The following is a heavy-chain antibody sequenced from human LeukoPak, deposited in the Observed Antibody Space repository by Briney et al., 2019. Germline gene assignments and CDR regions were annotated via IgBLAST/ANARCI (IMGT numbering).Heavy chain of an antibody. CDR3: ARDLIAVALAFDI. D-gene: IGHD6-19*01. J-gene: IGHJ3*02. V-gene: IGHV3-21*01. CDR2: ISSSSSYI. Sequence: NPGGSLRLSCAASGFTFSSYSMNWVRQAPGKGLEWVSSISSSSSYIYYADSVKGRFTISRDNAKNSLYLQMNSLRAEDTAVYYCARDLIAVALAFDIWGQGTMVAVSS. CDR1: GFTFSSYS.